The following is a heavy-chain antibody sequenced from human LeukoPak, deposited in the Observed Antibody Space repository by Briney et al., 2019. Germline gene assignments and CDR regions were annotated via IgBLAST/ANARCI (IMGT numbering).Heavy chain of an antibody. D-gene: IGHD6-13*01. V-gene: IGHV1-18*01. J-gene: IGHJ1*01. CDR3: ARDTLAAAGFSAEYFQH. CDR2: ISAYNGNT. Sequence: GASVKVSCKASGYTFTSYGISWVRQAPGQGLEWMGWISAYNGNTNYAQKLQGRVTMTRDTSTSTVYMELSSLRSEDTAVYYCARDTLAAAGFSAEYFQHWGQGTLVTVSS. CDR1: GYTFTSYG.